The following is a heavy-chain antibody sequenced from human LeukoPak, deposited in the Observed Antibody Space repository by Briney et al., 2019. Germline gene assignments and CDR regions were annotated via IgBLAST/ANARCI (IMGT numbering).Heavy chain of an antibody. CDR3: ARQGLRYFDWSSAFDY. CDR1: GGSIRSYY. Sequence: SETLSLTCTVSGGSIRSYYWSWIRQPPGKGLEWIGYIYYSGSTNYNPSLKSRVTISVDTSKNQFSLKLSSVTAADTAVYYCARQGLRYFDWSSAFDYWGQGTLVTVSS. J-gene: IGHJ4*02. CDR2: IYYSGST. D-gene: IGHD3-9*01. V-gene: IGHV4-59*08.